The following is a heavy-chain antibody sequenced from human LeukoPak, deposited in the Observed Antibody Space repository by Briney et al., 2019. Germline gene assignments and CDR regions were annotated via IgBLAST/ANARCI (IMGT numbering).Heavy chain of an antibody. D-gene: IGHD3-10*01. Sequence: SETLSLTCAVYGGSFSGFYWSWIRQPPGKGLEWLGEINHSGGTNYNPSLNSRVTISVDASKNQFSLKLSSVTAADTAVYYCVIMVRGVIVSQGYFDYWGQGTLVTVSS. CDR3: VIMVRGVIVSQGYFDY. V-gene: IGHV4-34*01. CDR2: INHSGGT. J-gene: IGHJ4*02. CDR1: GGSFSGFY.